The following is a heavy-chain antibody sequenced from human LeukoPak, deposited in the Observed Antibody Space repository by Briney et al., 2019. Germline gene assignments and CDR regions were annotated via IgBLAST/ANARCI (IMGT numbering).Heavy chain of an antibody. Sequence: GGSLRLSCAASGFTFSSYEMNWVRQAPGKGLEWVSYISSSGSTIYYADSVKGRFTISRYNAKNSLYLQMNSLRAEDTAVYYCARGDVAAAGTGIINYYYGMDVWGKGTTVTVSS. V-gene: IGHV3-48*03. D-gene: IGHD6-13*01. J-gene: IGHJ6*04. CDR3: ARGDVAAAGTGIINYYYGMDV. CDR1: GFTFSSYE. CDR2: ISSSGSTI.